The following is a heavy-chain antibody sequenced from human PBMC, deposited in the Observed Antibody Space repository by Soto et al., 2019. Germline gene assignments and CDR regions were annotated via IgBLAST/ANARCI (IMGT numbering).Heavy chain of an antibody. CDR2: NSYDGSNK. V-gene: IGHV3-30*18. CDR3: AKALGELSTESYDY. D-gene: IGHD1-7*01. CDR1: GFSFSSFG. J-gene: IGHJ4*02. Sequence: PGGSLRLSCAASGFSFSSFGMHWVRQAPGKGLEWVAFNSYDGSNKYYADSVKGRFTISRDSSEKTLYLQMNSLRPEDTAVYYCAKALGELSTESYDYWGQGTLVTVSS.